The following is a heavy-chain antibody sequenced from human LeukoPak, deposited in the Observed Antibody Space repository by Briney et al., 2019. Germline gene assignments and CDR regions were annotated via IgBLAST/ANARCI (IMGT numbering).Heavy chain of an antibody. J-gene: IGHJ6*03. V-gene: IGHV1-8*03. CDR3: ARGRRSRVQPHHDYYYYMDV. CDR2: MNPNSGNT. CDR1: GYTFTSYD. Sequence: GASVKVSCKASGYTFTSYDINWVRQATGQGLEWMGWMNPNSGNTGYAQKFQGRVTITRNTSISTAYMELSSLRSEDTAVYYCARGRRSRVQPHHDYYYYMDVWGKGTTVTISS. D-gene: IGHD1-1*01.